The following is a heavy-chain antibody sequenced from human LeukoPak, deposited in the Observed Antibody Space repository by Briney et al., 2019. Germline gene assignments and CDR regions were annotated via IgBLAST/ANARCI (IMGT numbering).Heavy chain of an antibody. CDR3: ARAIAAAGSY. V-gene: IGHV3-7*01. CDR2: INQDGSKK. D-gene: IGHD6-13*01. J-gene: IGHJ4*02. CDR1: GFTFSTYW. Sequence: QTGGSLRLSCAASGFTFSTYWMTWVRQAPGKGLEWVANINQDGSKKYYVDSVKGRFTNSRDNAKNSLYLQMNSLRAEDTAVYYCARAIAAAGSYWGQGTLVTVSS.